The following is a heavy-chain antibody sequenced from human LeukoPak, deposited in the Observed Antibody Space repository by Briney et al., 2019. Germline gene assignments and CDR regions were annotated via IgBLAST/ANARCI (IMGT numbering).Heavy chain of an antibody. CDR3: VKDRASSSWYGAFDM. V-gene: IGHV3-64D*06. CDR2: VSGDGGTT. J-gene: IGHJ3*02. Sequence: GGSLRLSCSDSGFTFRSFAMHWVRQDPGKGLRYVSGVSGDGGTTYYADSVKGRFTISRDNSKNTLFLQMSRLRHDDTAMYYCVKDRASSSWYGAFDMWGRGTMVTV. CDR1: GFTFRSFA. D-gene: IGHD6-13*01.